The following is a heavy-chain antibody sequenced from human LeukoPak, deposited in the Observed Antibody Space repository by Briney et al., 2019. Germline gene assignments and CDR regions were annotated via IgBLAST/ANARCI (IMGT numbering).Heavy chain of an antibody. CDR2: IYPGDSDT. CDR3: ARVDTAMARDY. J-gene: IGHJ4*02. V-gene: IGHV5-51*01. Sequence: GESLQISCKGSGYRFTNYWIGWVRQMPGKGLEWMGIIYPGDSDTRYSPSFQGQVTISADKSISTAYLQWSSLKASDTAMYYCARVDTAMARDYWGQGTLVTVSS. D-gene: IGHD5-18*01. CDR1: GYRFTNYW.